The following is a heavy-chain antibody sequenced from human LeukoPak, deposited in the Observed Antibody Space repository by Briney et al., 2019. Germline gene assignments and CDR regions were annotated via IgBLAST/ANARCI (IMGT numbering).Heavy chain of an antibody. CDR2: ISSSGSTI. Sequence: QSGGSLRLSCAASGFTFSSYEMNWVRQAPGKGLEWVSYISSSGSTIYYADSVKGRFTISRDNSKNTVYLQMNSLRPEDTGVYYCAKDVVGHQWVENYWGQGTLVTVSS. D-gene: IGHD2-2*01. CDR3: AKDVVGHQWVENY. J-gene: IGHJ4*02. CDR1: GFTFSSYE. V-gene: IGHV3-48*03.